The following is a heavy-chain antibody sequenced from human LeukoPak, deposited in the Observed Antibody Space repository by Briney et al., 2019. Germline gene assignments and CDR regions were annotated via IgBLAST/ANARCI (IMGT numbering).Heavy chain of an antibody. V-gene: IGHV3-30-3*01. CDR2: ISYDGSNK. D-gene: IGHD4-11*01. CDR3: ARDHMTTVAVYYYYGMDV. J-gene: IGHJ6*02. Sequence: GGSLRLSCAASGFTFSSYAMHWVRQAPGKGLEWVAVISYDGSNKYYADSVKGRFTISRDNSKNTLYLQMNSLRAEDMAVYYCARDHMTTVAVYYYYGMDVWGQGTTVTVSS. CDR1: GFTFSSYA.